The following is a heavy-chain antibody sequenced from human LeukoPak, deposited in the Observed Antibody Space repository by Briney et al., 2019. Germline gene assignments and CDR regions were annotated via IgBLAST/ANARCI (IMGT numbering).Heavy chain of an antibody. V-gene: IGHV3-13*01. D-gene: IGHD3-10*01. CDR1: GFTFSRYD. CDR2: IGTFGDT. Sequence: GGSLRLSCAASGFTFSRYDMHWVRQATGKSLEWVSAIGTFGDTYYPDSVKGRFTISRDNAKNTLYLQMNSLRAEDTAVYYCARGGWFIVDYWGQGTLVTVSS. J-gene: IGHJ4*02. CDR3: ARGGWFIVDY.